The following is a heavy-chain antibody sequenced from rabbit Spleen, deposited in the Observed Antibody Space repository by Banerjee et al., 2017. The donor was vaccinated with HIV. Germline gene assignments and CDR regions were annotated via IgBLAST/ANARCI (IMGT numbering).Heavy chain of an antibody. J-gene: IGHJ2*01. CDR3: AIGWGGYCHAFDP. D-gene: IGHD1-1*01. CDR2: IDAGDSDYS. Sequence: QEQLVESGGGLVQPEGSLTLTCTASGFSFSSDYWIWWVRQAPGKGLEWIAYIDAGDSDYSAYASWAKGRFTISKTSTTVTLQMTSLTVAYTSTYFCAIGWGGYCHAFDPWGQGTLVTVS. CDR1: GFSFSSDYW. V-gene: IGHV1S45*01.